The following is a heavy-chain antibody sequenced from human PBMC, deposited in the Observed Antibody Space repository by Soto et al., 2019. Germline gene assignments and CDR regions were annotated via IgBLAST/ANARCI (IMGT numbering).Heavy chain of an antibody. CDR1: GFTFSSYA. Sequence: GESLKISCAASGFTFSSYAMSWVRQAPGKGLEWVSAISGSGGSTYYADSVKGRFTISRDNSKNTLYLQMNSLRAEDTAVYYCASSPGYSGSYAYYYYYYGMDVWGQGTTVTVSS. CDR2: ISGSGGST. D-gene: IGHD1-26*01. J-gene: IGHJ6*02. V-gene: IGHV3-23*01. CDR3: ASSPGYSGSYAYYYYYYGMDV.